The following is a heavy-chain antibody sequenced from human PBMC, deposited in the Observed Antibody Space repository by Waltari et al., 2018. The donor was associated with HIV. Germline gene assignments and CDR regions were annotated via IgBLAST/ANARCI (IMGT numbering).Heavy chain of an antibody. J-gene: IGHJ4*02. Sequence: QVQLNQWGAGLLKPSETLSLTFAVYGGSFGGNYSTWIRQPPGKGFEWIGEINHAGITNYNPSVKSRVTMSVDTSMNQFSLKLTSVTAADTALYYCTRRAPMAYFDYWGQGSLVTVSS. CDR2: INHAGIT. CDR1: GGSFGGNY. D-gene: IGHD2-8*01. V-gene: IGHV4-34*01. CDR3: TRRAPMAYFDY.